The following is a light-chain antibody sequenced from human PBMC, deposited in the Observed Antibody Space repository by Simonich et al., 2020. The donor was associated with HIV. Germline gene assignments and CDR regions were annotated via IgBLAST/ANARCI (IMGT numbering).Light chain of an antibody. CDR3: VLYMGSGIWV. CDR1: SGPVSTSYY. CDR2: NTN. J-gene: IGLJ3*02. Sequence: QTVMTQEPSFSVSPGGTVTLTCGLGSGPVSTSYYPTWYQQTPGQAPRTLIYNTNTRSSGGPDRFSGSILGNKAALTITGAQADDESDYYCVLYMGSGIWVFGGGTKLTVL. V-gene: IGLV8-61*01.